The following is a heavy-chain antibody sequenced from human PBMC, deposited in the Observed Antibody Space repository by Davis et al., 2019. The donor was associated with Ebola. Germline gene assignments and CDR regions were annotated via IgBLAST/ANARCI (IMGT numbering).Heavy chain of an antibody. Sequence: PSETLSLTCTVSGGSISSSSYYWGWIRQPPEKGLEWIGTMSYSGRTYYNPSLKSRLNISVGTSQNQFSLKVTSVTAADTAVYYYAKLKGAADLNWFDLWGQGTLVTVSS. CDR2: MSYSGRT. CDR3: AKLKGAADLNWFDL. V-gene: IGHV4-39*01. CDR1: GGSISSSSYY. J-gene: IGHJ5*02. D-gene: IGHD6-13*01.